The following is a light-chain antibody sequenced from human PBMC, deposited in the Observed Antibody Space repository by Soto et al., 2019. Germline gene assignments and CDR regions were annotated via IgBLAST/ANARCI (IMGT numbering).Light chain of an antibody. J-gene: IGKJ1*01. CDR2: GAT. CDR1: QSLGNNY. CDR3: QYYGDSPT. V-gene: IGKV3-20*01. Sequence: ALTQSPGSLSLSPGQTATLSCRASQSLGNNYLAWVQQRHGQVPRLLIYGATHWASGISERFGGSGSGSEFTLTISGLEPEDSAVYYCQYYGDSPTFGQGTKVEI.